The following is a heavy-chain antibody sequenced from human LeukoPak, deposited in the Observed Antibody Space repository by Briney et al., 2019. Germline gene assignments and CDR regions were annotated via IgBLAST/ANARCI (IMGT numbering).Heavy chain of an antibody. CDR3: AYGGFAY. CDR2: ISHNRSSK. J-gene: IGHJ4*02. CDR1: GFVFGDYA. Sequence: GGSLRLSCAASGFVFGDYAMHWVRQAPGKGLEWAALISHNRSSKYYADSVRGRFTISRDNSNTLYLEMDSLRPEDTAVYYCAYGGFAYWGQGTLVTVSS. D-gene: IGHD3-16*01. V-gene: IGHV3-30-3*01.